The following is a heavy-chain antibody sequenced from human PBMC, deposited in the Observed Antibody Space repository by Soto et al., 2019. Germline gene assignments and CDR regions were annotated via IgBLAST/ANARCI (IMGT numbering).Heavy chain of an antibody. CDR3: AHRVLRTVFGLVTTTAIYFDF. CDR1: GFSLTTRGVG. Sequence: QITLNESGPTVVSPTETLTLTCRFSGFSLTTRGVGVGWIRQSPGKAPEWLALIYWDEDKGYSASLKSRLTITKDTSKNQVVLTVSDLDPTDTATYYCAHRVLRTVFGLVTTTAIYFDFWGQGTPVAVSS. D-gene: IGHD3-3*01. J-gene: IGHJ4*02. CDR2: IYWDEDK. V-gene: IGHV2-5*02.